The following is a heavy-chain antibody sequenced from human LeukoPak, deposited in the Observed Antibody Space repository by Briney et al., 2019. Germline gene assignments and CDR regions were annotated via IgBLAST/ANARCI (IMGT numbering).Heavy chain of an antibody. CDR2: ISGSGGST. V-gene: IGHV3-23*01. CDR3: AKARGWLLDAFDI. CDR1: GFTFSSYA. Sequence: PGGSLRLSCAASGFTFSSYAMSWVRQAPGKGLEWVSGISGSGGSTYYADSVKGRFTISRDNSKNTLHLQMNSLRAEDTAVYYCAKARGWLLDAFDIWGQGTMVTVSS. D-gene: IGHD5-24*01. J-gene: IGHJ3*02.